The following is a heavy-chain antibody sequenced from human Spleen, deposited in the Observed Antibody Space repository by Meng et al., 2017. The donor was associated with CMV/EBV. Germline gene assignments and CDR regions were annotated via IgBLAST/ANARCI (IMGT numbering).Heavy chain of an antibody. J-gene: IGHJ5*02. Sequence: NSSRSDYWGWIRQPPGKGLEWIGSIYYSGSTYYNPSLKSRVTISVDTSKNQFSLKLSSVTAADTAVYYCARDAYYYDSSGYSTVFDPWGQGTLVTVSS. CDR3: ARDAYYYDSSGYSTVFDP. D-gene: IGHD3-22*01. V-gene: IGHV4-39*07. CDR2: IYYSGST. CDR1: NSSRSDY.